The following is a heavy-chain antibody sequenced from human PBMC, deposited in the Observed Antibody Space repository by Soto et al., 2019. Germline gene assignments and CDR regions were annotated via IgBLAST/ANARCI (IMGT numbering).Heavy chain of an antibody. Sequence: QLQLQESGPGLVKPSETLSLTCTVSGGSISSRTYYWAWIRQPPGKGLEWIANIYYSGNTYYNPSLKSRVTMSVDTSKNQFPLKLSSVTAADTAVYFCAADYASQLGGMAVWGQGTTVSVSS. CDR2: IYYSGNT. V-gene: IGHV4-39*01. J-gene: IGHJ6*02. CDR1: GGSISSRTYY. D-gene: IGHD4-17*01. CDR3: AADYASQLGGMAV.